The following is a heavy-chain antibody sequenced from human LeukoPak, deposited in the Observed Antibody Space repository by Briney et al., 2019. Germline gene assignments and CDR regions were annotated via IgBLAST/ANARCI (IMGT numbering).Heavy chain of an antibody. CDR2: IDYSGST. Sequence: SETLSLTCTVSGGSISSYYWSWIRQPPGKGLEWIGYIDYSGSTAYNPSLNGRVAVSLDTSKNQFSLKLRSVTAADTAVYYCARLNGGNWGPGILVTVSS. V-gene: IGHV4-59*08. J-gene: IGHJ4*02. D-gene: IGHD4-23*01. CDR1: GGSISSYY. CDR3: ARLNGGN.